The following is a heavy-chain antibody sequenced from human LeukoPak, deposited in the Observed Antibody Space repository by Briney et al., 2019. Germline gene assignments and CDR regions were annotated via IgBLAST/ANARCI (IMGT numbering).Heavy chain of an antibody. CDR1: GGSISSSSYY. CDR3: ARLPYYYDSSGYQGWFDP. V-gene: IGHV4-39*01. D-gene: IGHD3-22*01. Sequence: PSETLSLTCTVSGGSISSSSYYWGWIRQPPGKGLEWIGSIYYSGSTYYNPSLKSRVTISVDTSKNQFSLKLSSVTAADTAVYYCARLPYYYDSSGYQGWFDPWGQGTLVTVSS. CDR2: IYYSGST. J-gene: IGHJ5*02.